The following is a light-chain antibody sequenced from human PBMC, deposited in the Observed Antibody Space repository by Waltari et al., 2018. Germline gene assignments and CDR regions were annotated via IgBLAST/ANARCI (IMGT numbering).Light chain of an antibody. CDR2: DAS. V-gene: IGKV3-11*01. CDR1: KSIGSY. Sequence: EIVLTQSPATLSLSPGERATLSCRASKSIGSYLGWYQQKPGQAPRLLIYDASNRVTGISCRFSGSGSGTDFTLTINNVQPEDFAVYYCQQRSEWPRTFGQGTKVDLK. J-gene: IGKJ1*01. CDR3: QQRSEWPRT.